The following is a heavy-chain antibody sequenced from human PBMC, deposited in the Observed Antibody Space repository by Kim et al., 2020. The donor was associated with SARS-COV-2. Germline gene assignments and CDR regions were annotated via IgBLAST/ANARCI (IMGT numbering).Heavy chain of an antibody. J-gene: IGHJ6*02. Sequence: AHPVRARFTTPRDNSKNTLYLQTNSLRAEDTAVYYCARSSGTKYSMDVWGQGTTVTVSS. D-gene: IGHD1-26*01. CDR3: ARSSGTKYSMDV. V-gene: IGHV3-33*01.